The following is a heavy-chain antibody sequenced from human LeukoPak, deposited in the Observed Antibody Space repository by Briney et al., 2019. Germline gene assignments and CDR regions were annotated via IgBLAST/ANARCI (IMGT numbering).Heavy chain of an antibody. J-gene: IGHJ4*02. Sequence: GGSLRLSCVVSTFTFSDPYMDWVRQVAGKGLEWVGRIRSKADRYTTEYAASVNGRFTISRDDSKNSLYLQMNSLRAEDTAVYYCASEYCSGGSCYFDYWGQGTLVTVSS. D-gene: IGHD2-15*01. CDR3: ASEYCSGGSCYFDY. CDR1: TFTFSDPY. V-gene: IGHV3-72*01. CDR2: IRSKADRYTT.